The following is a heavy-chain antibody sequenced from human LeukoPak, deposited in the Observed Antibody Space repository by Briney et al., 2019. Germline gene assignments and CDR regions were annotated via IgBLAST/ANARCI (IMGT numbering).Heavy chain of an antibody. CDR3: ARMFGGNYYGYYFDY. CDR2: LYSGGMT. J-gene: IGHJ4*02. D-gene: IGHD1-26*01. CDR1: RFTVNNYY. Sequence: PGGSLRLSCAASRFTVNNYYTTWVRQAPGKGLECVSILYSGGMTYYADSVKGRFTISTDTSKNTVNLQMNSLRAEDTAIYYCARMFGGNYYGYYFDYWGQGSMLTVSS. V-gene: IGHV3-53*01.